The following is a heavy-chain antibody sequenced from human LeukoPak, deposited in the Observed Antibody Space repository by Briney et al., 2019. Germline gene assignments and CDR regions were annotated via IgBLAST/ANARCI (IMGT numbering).Heavy chain of an antibody. CDR2: ISYDGSNK. CDR3: ARDTPLHIVVVPAAANLMEDDAFDI. V-gene: IGHV3-30*03. Sequence: GGSLRLSCAASGFTFSSYGMHWVRQAPGKGLEWVAVISYDGSNKYYADSVKGRFTISRDNSKNTLYLQMNSLRAEDTAVYYCARDTPLHIVVVPAAANLMEDDAFDIWGQGTMVTVSS. J-gene: IGHJ3*02. D-gene: IGHD2-2*01. CDR1: GFTFSSYG.